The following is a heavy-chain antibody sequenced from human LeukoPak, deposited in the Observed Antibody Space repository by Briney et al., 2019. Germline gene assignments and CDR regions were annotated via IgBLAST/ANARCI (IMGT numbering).Heavy chain of an antibody. V-gene: IGHV3-66*01. J-gene: IGHJ4*02. CDR2: IYSGGST. CDR3: ARGGFRRYFDWLLSY. Sequence: GGSLRLSCAASGFTVSSNYMSWVRQAPGKGLEWVSVIYSGGSTYYADSAKGRFTISRDNSKNTLYLQMNSLRAEDTAVYYCARGGFRRYFDWLLSYWGQGTLVTVSS. D-gene: IGHD3-9*01. CDR1: GFTVSSNY.